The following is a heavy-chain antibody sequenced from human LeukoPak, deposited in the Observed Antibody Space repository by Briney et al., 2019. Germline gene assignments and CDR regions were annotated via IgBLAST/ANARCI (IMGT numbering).Heavy chain of an antibody. Sequence: ASVKVSCKASGYTFTGYYLHWVRQAPGQGLEWMGRINPNSGGTNYAQKFQDRVTMTRDTSISTAYMDLSRLRSDDTAVYYCARGYYDSSGPPRFDPWGKGTLVTVSS. CDR1: GYTFTGYY. CDR2: INPNSGGT. D-gene: IGHD3-22*01. CDR3: ARGYYDSSGPPRFDP. V-gene: IGHV1-2*06. J-gene: IGHJ5*02.